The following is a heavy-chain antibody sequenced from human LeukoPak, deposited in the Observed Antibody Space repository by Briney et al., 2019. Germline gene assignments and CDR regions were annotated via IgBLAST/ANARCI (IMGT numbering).Heavy chain of an antibody. J-gene: IGHJ6*03. CDR2: MYYSGST. Sequence: SETLSLTCSVSGGSISSSSYYWGWIRQPPGKGLERIGNMYYSGSTYYNPSLKNRVTIFVDTSKKQFSLKLSSVTAADTAVYYCARNIAVAGRGDYMDVWGKGTTVTISS. CDR1: GGSISSSSYY. CDR3: ARNIAVAGRGDYMDV. D-gene: IGHD6-19*01. V-gene: IGHV4-39*01.